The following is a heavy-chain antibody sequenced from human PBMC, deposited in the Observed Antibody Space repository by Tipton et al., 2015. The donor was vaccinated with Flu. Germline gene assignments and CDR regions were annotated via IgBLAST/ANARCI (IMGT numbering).Heavy chain of an antibody. D-gene: IGHD4-11*01. CDR3: ARRDYSNYVSDPKSWFDP. V-gene: IGHV4-38-2*01. Sequence: LRLSCAVSGDSISSDYHWGWVRQFPGKGLEWIGTVSRSGSTLYNPSLSSRVTISIDRSKNQFSLNLKSVTAADMAVYYCARRDYSNYVSDPKSWFDPWGQGILVTVSS. CDR2: VSRSGST. J-gene: IGHJ5*02. CDR1: GDSISSDYH.